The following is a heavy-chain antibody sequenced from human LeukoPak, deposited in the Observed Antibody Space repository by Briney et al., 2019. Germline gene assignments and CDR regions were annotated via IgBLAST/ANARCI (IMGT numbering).Heavy chain of an antibody. V-gene: IGHV1-18*01. Sequence: GASVKVSCKASGYTFTSYGISWVRQAPGQGLEWMGWISAYNGNTNYAQKLQGRVTMTTDTSTSTAYMELRSLRSDDTAVYYCARDPGSDYYYYIDVWGKGTTVTVSS. CDR1: GYTFTSYG. D-gene: IGHD7-27*01. J-gene: IGHJ6*03. CDR3: ARDPGSDYYYYIDV. CDR2: ISAYNGNT.